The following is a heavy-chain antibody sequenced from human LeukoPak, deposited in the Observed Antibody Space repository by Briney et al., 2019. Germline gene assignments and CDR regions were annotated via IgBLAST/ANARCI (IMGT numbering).Heavy chain of an antibody. CDR1: GFTFSSYW. V-gene: IGHV3-7*01. Sequence: GGSLRLSCAASGFTFSSYWMTWVRQAPGKGLEWVANIKQDGSEKYYVDPVKGRFTISRDNAKNSLFLQMNSLRAEDTAAYYCATSRGYNSGYRALELPPSPIDWGQGTLVTVSS. CDR2: IKQDGSEK. D-gene: IGHD5-18*01. J-gene: IGHJ4*02. CDR3: ATSRGYNSGYRALELPPSPID.